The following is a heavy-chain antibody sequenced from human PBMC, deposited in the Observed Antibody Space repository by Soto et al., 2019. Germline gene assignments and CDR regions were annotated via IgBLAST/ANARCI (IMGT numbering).Heavy chain of an antibody. CDR2: ISGSGGST. J-gene: IGHJ3*02. CDR1: GFTFSSYA. V-gene: IGHV3-23*01. Sequence: EVQLLESGGGLVQPGGSLRLSCAASGFTFSSYAMSWVRQAPGKGLEWVSAISGSGGSTYYADSVKGRFTISRDNSKNTLYLQMNSLRAEDTAVYYCAKKFSTSALAVAAKDAFDIWGQGTMVTVSS. CDR3: AKKFSTSALAVAAKDAFDI. D-gene: IGHD6-19*01.